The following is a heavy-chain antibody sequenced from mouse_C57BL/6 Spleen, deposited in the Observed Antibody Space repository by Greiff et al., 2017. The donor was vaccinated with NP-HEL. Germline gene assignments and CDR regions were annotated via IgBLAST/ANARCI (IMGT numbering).Heavy chain of an antibody. CDR2: ISYDGSN. CDR3: ARDRGQLRLPEGYFDV. CDR1: GYSITSGYY. J-gene: IGHJ1*03. V-gene: IGHV3-6*01. Sequence: EVQLQESGPGLVKPSQSLSLTCSVTGYSITSGYYWNWIRQFPGNKLEWMGYISYDGSNNYNPSLKNRISITRDTSKNQFFLKLNSVTTEDTATYYCARDRGQLRLPEGYFDVWGTGTTVTVSS. D-gene: IGHD3-2*02.